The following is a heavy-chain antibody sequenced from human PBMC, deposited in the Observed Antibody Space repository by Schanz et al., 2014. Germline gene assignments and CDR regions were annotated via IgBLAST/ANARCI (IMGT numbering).Heavy chain of an antibody. D-gene: IGHD4-17*01. CDR1: GGSISSGGSS. J-gene: IGHJ5*01. V-gene: IGHV4-30-2*01. Sequence: QLQLQESGSGLVKPSQTLSLTCGVSGGSISSGGSSWNWIRLPPGKGLEWIGYIYHSGSTYYNPSLKSRVTISVNRSKNQFSLILNSVTAADTAVYYWARSPGDIPGWFDSWGQGTLVTVSS. CDR2: IYHSGST. CDR3: ARSPGDIPGWFDS.